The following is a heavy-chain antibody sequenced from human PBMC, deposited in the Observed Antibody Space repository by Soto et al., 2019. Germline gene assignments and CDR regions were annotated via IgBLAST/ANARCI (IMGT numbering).Heavy chain of an antibody. D-gene: IGHD1-26*01. CDR3: ARDLYLRGSYWYYFDY. CDR2: ISSSGSTI. Sequence: GGSLRLSCAASGFTFSSYEMNWVRQAPGKGLEWVSYISSSGSTIYYADSVKGRFTISRDNAKNSLYLQMNSLRAEDTAVYYCARDLYLRGSYWYYFDYWGQGTLV. V-gene: IGHV3-48*03. J-gene: IGHJ4*02. CDR1: GFTFSSYE.